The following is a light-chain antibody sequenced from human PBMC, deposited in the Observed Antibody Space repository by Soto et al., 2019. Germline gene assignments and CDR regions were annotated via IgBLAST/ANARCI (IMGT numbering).Light chain of an antibody. V-gene: IGKV3-15*01. CDR1: QSVSSN. J-gene: IGKJ2*01. Sequence: EIVMTQSPATLSVSPGERATLSCRASQSVSSNLARYQQKPGQAPRLLIYGASTRATGIPARFSGSGSGTEFTLTISSLQSEDLAVYYCQQYNNWPPYTVGQGTKLEIK. CDR2: GAS. CDR3: QQYNNWPPYT.